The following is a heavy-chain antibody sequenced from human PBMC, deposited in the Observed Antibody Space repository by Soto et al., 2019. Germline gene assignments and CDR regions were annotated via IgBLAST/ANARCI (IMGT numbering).Heavy chain of an antibody. J-gene: IGHJ6*02. D-gene: IGHD2-15*01. Sequence: QVQLVQSGAEVKKPGSSVKVSCKASGGTFNNFAINWVRLAPGQGLEWMGGIIPIFDSPNYAQKFKDRVTITAVKSTTTDYMELSSLTSDDTAIYYCARGTYCRGIGCYVGYYSYYDMDVWGQGTTVSVSS. CDR1: GGTFNNFA. V-gene: IGHV1-69*06. CDR3: ARGTYCRGIGCYVGYYSYYDMDV. CDR2: IIPIFDSP.